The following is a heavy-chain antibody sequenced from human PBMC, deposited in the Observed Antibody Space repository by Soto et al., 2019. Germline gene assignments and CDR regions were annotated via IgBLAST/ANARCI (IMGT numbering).Heavy chain of an antibody. D-gene: IGHD2-2*01. V-gene: IGHV4-59*01. J-gene: IGHJ5*02. Sequence: SETLSLTCTVSGGSISSYYWSWIRQPPGKGLEWIGYIYYSGSTNYNPSLKSRVTISVDTSKNQFSLKLSSVTAADTAVYYCARAAGRCSSTSCYLSWFDPWGQGTLVTVS. CDR1: GGSISSYY. CDR3: ARAAGRCSSTSCYLSWFDP. CDR2: IYYSGST.